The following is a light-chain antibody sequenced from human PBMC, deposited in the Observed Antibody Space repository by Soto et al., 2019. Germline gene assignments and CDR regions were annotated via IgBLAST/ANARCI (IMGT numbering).Light chain of an antibody. V-gene: IGKV3-15*01. Sequence: IPTTPSPATLSVSPGGRATLSFRASQSISDTLAWYQQKPGQARRLLSYGASKRDTGFPDRFSGSGSGTGVTLTISSLQYADFAVYYCQQYNNWTWTFGQGTKV. J-gene: IGKJ1*01. CDR3: QQYNNWTWT. CDR1: QSISDT. CDR2: GAS.